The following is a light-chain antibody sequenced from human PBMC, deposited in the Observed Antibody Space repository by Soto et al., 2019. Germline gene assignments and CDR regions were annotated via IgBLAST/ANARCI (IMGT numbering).Light chain of an antibody. CDR2: GAS. CDR1: QSINSEF. Sequence: DIVLTQSPGTLSLSPGERATLSCRASQSINSEFLTWYQQKPGQAPSLLIYGASSRAPGIPDRFSGSGYGTDFSLTISRLEPEDFAVYYCQQYGISPWTLGQGTKVEI. CDR3: QQYGISPWT. J-gene: IGKJ1*01. V-gene: IGKV3-20*01.